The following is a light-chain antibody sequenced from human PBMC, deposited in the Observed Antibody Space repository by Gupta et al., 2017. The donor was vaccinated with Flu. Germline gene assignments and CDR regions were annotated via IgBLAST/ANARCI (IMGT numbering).Light chain of an antibody. V-gene: IGKV3-11*01. CDR1: QTVSKF. CDR2: DAS. CDR3: QQRGTWPPYT. Sequence: EIVLTQSPATLSLSPGERATLSCRASQTVSKFLAWYQQKPGQIPRLLIFDASKRAPDIPARFSGSGSGTDFTLTISSLEPEDFAVYYCQQRGTWPPYTFGQGTNLEIK. J-gene: IGKJ2*01.